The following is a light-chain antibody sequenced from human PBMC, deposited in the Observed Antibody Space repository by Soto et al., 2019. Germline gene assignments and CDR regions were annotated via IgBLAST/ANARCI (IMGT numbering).Light chain of an antibody. CDR3: MQGTHWPIT. J-gene: IGKJ5*01. Sequence: DVVMTQSPLSLPVTLGQPASISCRSNQSLVHSDGIAYFSWFQQRPGRSTSRLIYKVSNRDSGVLARLSGSGSGTAFALKISRVEAEDVGVYYCMQGTHWPITFGQGTRLEIK. V-gene: IGKV2-30*02. CDR1: QSLVHSDGIAY. CDR2: KVS.